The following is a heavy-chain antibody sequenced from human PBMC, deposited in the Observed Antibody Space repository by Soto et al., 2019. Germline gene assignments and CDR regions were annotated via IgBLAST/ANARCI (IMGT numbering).Heavy chain of an antibody. D-gene: IGHD3-10*01. Sequence: QVQLVESGGGVVQPGRSLRLSCAASGFTFSSYGMHWVRQAPGKGLEWVAVIWYDGSNKYYADSVKGRFTISRDNSKNTLYLQMNSLRAEDTAVYYCARDTTYDYGSGSYGADYWGQGTLVTVSS. V-gene: IGHV3-33*01. J-gene: IGHJ4*02. CDR2: IWYDGSNK. CDR1: GFTFSSYG. CDR3: ARDTTYDYGSGSYGADY.